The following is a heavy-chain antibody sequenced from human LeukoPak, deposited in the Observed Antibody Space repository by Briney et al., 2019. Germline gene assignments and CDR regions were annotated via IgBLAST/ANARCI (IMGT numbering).Heavy chain of an antibody. CDR1: GDSVSSNSAA. J-gene: IGHJ6*03. D-gene: IGHD3-22*01. CDR3: ARELYDSSGYYHYYYYYYMDV. V-gene: IGHV6-1*01. Sequence: SQTLSLTCAISGDSVSSNSAAGNWIRQSPSRGLEWLGRTYYRSKWYNDYAVSVKSRITINPDTSKNQFSLQLNSVTPEDTAVYYCARELYDSSGYYHYYYYYYMDVWGKGTTVTVSS. CDR2: TYYRSKWYN.